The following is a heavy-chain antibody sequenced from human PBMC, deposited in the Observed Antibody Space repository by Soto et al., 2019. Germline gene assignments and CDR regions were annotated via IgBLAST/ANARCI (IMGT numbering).Heavy chain of an antibody. V-gene: IGHV1-69*02. Sequence: QVQLVQSGAEVKKPGSSVKVSCKASGGTFSSYTISWVRQAPGQGLEWMGRIIPILGIANYAQKFQGRVTITADKSTSTAYMELSSLRSEDTAVYYCASTYGVTNPDISGQGTMVTVSS. D-gene: IGHD2-8*01. CDR3: ASTYGVTNPDI. CDR1: GGTFSSYT. CDR2: IIPILGIA. J-gene: IGHJ3*02.